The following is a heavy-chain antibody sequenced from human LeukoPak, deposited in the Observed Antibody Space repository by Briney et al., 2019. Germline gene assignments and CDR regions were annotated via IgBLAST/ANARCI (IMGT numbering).Heavy chain of an antibody. D-gene: IGHD3-22*01. CDR1: GFIFSSYS. J-gene: IGHJ5*02. CDR3: ARSRTYYYDTNWFDP. Sequence: PGGSLRLSCAASGFIFSSYSMNWVRQAPGKGLEWVSYISSSSSAIYYADSVKGRFTISRDNAKNSLYLQMNSLRAEDTAVYYCARSRTYYYDTNWFDPWGQGTLVTVSS. V-gene: IGHV3-48*01. CDR2: ISSSSSAI.